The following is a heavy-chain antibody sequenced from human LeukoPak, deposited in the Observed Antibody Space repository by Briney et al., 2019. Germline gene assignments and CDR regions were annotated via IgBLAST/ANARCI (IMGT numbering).Heavy chain of an antibody. V-gene: IGHV3-20*04. CDR1: GFTFDDYG. J-gene: IGHJ4*02. D-gene: IGHD4/OR15-4a*01. CDR3: ATDDYGAFDY. Sequence: GGSLRLSCAASGFTFDDYGMSWVRKAPGKGLGWVSGINWNGGSTGYADSVKGRFTISRDNAKNSLYLQMHSLRAEDTAVYYCATDDYGAFDYWGQGTLVTVSS. CDR2: INWNGGST.